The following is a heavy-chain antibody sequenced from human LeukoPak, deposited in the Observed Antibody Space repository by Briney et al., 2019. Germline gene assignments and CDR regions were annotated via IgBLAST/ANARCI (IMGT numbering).Heavy chain of an antibody. Sequence: SVKVSCKASGGTFSSYAISWVRQAPGQGLEWMGRIIPIFGTANYAQKFQGRVTITTDESTSTAYMELSSLRSEDTAVYYCASCGADCRDEAFDIWGQGTMVTVSS. CDR2: IIPIFGTA. D-gene: IGHD2-21*02. V-gene: IGHV1-69*05. J-gene: IGHJ3*02. CDR3: ASCGADCRDEAFDI. CDR1: GGTFSSYA.